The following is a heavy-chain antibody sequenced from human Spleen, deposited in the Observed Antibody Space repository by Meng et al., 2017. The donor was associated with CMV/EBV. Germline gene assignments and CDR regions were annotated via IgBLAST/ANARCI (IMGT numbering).Heavy chain of an antibody. CDR1: YSFTGNF. CDR3: ARGITGTIVVVPAALDS. J-gene: IGHJ4*02. Sequence: YSFTGNFIHWVRQAPGQGLEWMGWMNPDSGNTGYAQKFQGRVTMTRNTSISTAYMELSSLRSEDTAVYYCARGITGTIVVVPAALDSWGQGMLVTVSS. V-gene: IGHV1-8*02. CDR2: MNPDSGNT. D-gene: IGHD2-2*01.